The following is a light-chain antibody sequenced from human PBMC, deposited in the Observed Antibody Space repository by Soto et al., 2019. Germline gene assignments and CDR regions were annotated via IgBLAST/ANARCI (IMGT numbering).Light chain of an antibody. Sequence: EIVLTQSPGTLSLSPGERATLSCRASQSVSSSYLAWYQQKPGQAPRLLIYGASSRVTGIPDRFSGSGSGTDFTLTISRLEPEDFAVYYCQQYGSSPQITFGGGTKVEIK. CDR1: QSVSSSY. V-gene: IGKV3-20*01. CDR3: QQYGSSPQIT. J-gene: IGKJ4*01. CDR2: GAS.